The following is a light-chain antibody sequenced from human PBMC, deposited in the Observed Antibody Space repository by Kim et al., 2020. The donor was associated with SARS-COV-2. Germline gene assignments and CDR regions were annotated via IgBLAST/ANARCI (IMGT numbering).Light chain of an antibody. J-gene: IGKJ1*01. CDR1: QSVSSY. CDR2: DAS. CDR3: QQRSNWPSWT. Sequence: EIVLTQSPATLSLSPGERATLSCRASQSVSSYLAWYQQKPGQAPRLLIYDASNRATGIPARFSGSGSGTDFTLTISSLEPEDFAVYYCQQRSNWPSWTFGQGTKVDMK. V-gene: IGKV3-11*01.